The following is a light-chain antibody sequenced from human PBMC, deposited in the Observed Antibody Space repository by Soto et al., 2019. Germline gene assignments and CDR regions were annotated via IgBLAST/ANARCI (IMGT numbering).Light chain of an antibody. J-gene: IGKJ4*01. V-gene: IGKV3-15*01. CDR2: GAS. Sequence: EIVMTQSPATLSVSPGERATLSCRASQSVSSNLAWYQQKPCQAPRLLIYGASPRETGIPARFSGSRSGTEFTLTISSLQSEDFAVYYCQQYDNWPPLTFGGGTKVEIK. CDR1: QSVSSN. CDR3: QQYDNWPPLT.